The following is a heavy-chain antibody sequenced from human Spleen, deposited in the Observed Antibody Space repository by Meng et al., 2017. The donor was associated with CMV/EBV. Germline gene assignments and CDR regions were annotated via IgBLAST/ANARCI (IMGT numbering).Heavy chain of an antibody. Sequence: SQTLSLTCDVSGYSISSNYYWAWIRQPPGKGLEYIASIYQSGSTYYNPSLKGRVSVSIDTSRNQFSLTLSSLTAADTAMYYCARQIVVPATGQGVEVAYFDIWGQGTVVTVSS. CDR1: GYSISSNYY. CDR2: IYQSGST. V-gene: IGHV4-38-2*01. D-gene: IGHD2-15*01. J-gene: IGHJ3*02. CDR3: ARQIVVPATGQGVEVAYFDI.